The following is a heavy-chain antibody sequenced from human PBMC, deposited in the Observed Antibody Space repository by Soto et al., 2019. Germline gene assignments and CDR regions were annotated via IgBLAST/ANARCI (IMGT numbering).Heavy chain of an antibody. CDR3: ARERSLWSFGYYYYYGMDV. J-gene: IGHJ6*02. CDR1: GGSISSGGYY. CDR2: INHSGST. D-gene: IGHD3-10*01. V-gene: IGHV4-39*07. Sequence: SETLSLTCTVSGGSISSGGYYWSWIRQPPGKGLEWIGEINHSGSTNYNPSLKSRVTISVDTSKNQFSLKLSSVTAADTAVYYCARERSLWSFGYYYYYGMDVWGQGTTVTVSS.